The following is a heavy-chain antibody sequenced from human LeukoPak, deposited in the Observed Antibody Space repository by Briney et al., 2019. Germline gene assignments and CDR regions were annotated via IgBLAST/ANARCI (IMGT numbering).Heavy chain of an antibody. CDR1: GGSISSYY. CDR2: IYYSGST. CDR3: ASLRQGY. Sequence: PSETLSLTCTVSGGSISSYYWSWVRQPPGKGLEWIGYIYYSGSTNYSPSLKSRVTISVDTSKNQFSLKLSSVTAADTAVYYCASLRQGYWGQGTLVTVSS. V-gene: IGHV4-59*01. D-gene: IGHD6-6*01. J-gene: IGHJ4*02.